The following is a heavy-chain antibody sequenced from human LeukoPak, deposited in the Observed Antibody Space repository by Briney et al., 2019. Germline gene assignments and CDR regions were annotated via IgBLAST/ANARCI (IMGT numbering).Heavy chain of an antibody. J-gene: IGHJ4*02. CDR2: IYYSGST. D-gene: IGHD2-21*01. V-gene: IGHV4-31*03. CDR1: GGSISSGGYC. CDR3: ARDFNIAVAYIDY. Sequence: PSETLSLTCTVSGGSISSGGYCWSWIRQHPGKGLEWIGYIYYSGSTYYNPSLKSRVTISVDTSKNQFSLKLSSVTAEDTAVYYCARDFNIAVAYIDYWGQGTLVTVSS.